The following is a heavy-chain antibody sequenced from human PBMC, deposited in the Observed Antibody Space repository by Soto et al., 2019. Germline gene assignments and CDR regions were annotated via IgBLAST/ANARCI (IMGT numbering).Heavy chain of an antibody. Sequence: PSETLSLTCAVSGGSISSGGYSWSWIRQPPGKGLDWIGYIYHSGSTYYNPSLKSRVTISVGRSKNQFSLQLSSVTAADTAVYYCVRVPDYWGQGALVTVSS. J-gene: IGHJ4*02. CDR1: GGSISSGGYS. V-gene: IGHV4-30-2*01. CDR2: IYHSGST. CDR3: VRVPDY.